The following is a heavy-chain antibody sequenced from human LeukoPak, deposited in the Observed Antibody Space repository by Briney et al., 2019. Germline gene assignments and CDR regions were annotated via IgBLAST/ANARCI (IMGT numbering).Heavy chain of an antibody. D-gene: IGHD3-10*01. CDR2: IYYSGST. J-gene: IGHJ5*02. CDR1: GGSINSGGYY. Sequence: PSQTLSLTCTVSGGSINSGGYYWSWIRQHPGKGLEWIGYIYYSGSTYYNPSLKSRVTISVDTSKNQFSLKLSSVTAADTAVYYCAGSVGHRNYYGSGRSTYFDPWGQGTLVTVSS. CDR3: AGSVGHRNYYGSGRSTYFDP. V-gene: IGHV4-31*03.